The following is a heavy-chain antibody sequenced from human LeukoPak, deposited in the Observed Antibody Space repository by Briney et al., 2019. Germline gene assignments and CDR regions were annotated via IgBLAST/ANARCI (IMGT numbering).Heavy chain of an antibody. J-gene: IGHJ3*02. V-gene: IGHV4-4*07. Sequence: SETLSLTCTVSGGSISSYYWSWIRQPAGKGLEWIGRIYTSGSTNYNPSLKSRVTMSVDTSKNQFSLKLSSVTAADTATYYCARARYVNSFYAFDIWGQGTLVTVSS. CDR2: IYTSGST. D-gene: IGHD3-9*01. CDR1: GGSISSYY. CDR3: ARARYVNSFYAFDI.